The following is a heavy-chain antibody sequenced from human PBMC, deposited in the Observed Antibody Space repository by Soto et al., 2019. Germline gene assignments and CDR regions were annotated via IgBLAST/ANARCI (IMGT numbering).Heavy chain of an antibody. J-gene: IGHJ4*02. D-gene: IGHD6-13*01. CDR1: GFTFSSYS. CDR2: ISATGGST. V-gene: IGHV3-23*01. Sequence: GGSLRLSCAASGFTFSSYSMNWVRQAPGKGLEWVSAISATGGSTYHADSVKGRFTISRDNSKNTLYLQMHSLRAEDTAVYFFAKDRAFRGSRSLQYYLDSRGQGALVTVSS. CDR3: AKDRAFRGSRSLQYYLDS.